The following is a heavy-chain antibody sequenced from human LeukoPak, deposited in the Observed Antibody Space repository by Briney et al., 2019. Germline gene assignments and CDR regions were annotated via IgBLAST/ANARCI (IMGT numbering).Heavy chain of an antibody. V-gene: IGHV1-69*13. CDR3: ARGKYSSGWYYFDY. D-gene: IGHD6-19*01. CDR2: IIPIFGTA. CDR1: GGTFSSYA. J-gene: IGHJ4*02. Sequence: SVKVSCKASGGTFSSYAISWVRQAPGQGLEWMGGIIPIFGTANYAQKFQGRVTITADESTSTAYKELSSLRSEDTAVYYCARGKYSSGWYYFDYWGQGTLVTVSS.